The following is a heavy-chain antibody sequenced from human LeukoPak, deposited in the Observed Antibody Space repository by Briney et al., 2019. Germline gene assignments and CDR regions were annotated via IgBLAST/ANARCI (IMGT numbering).Heavy chain of an antibody. CDR3: ARVNVDTDRIEGHYFDY. V-gene: IGHV4-30-4*01. Sequence: PSETLSLTCTVSGGSISSGDYYWSWIRQPPGKGLEWIGYIYYSGSTYYNPSLKSRVTISVDTSKNQFSLKLSSVTAADTAVYYCARVNVDTDRIEGHYFDYWGQGTLVTVSS. J-gene: IGHJ4*02. CDR2: IYYSGST. D-gene: IGHD5-18*01. CDR1: GGSISSGDYY.